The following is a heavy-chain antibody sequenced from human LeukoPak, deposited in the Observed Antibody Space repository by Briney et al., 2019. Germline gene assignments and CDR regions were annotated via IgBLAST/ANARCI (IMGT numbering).Heavy chain of an antibody. CDR2: IRSKANSYAT. CDR1: GFTFSGSA. Sequence: GGSLRLSCAASGFTFSGSAMHWVRQASGKGLEWVGRIRSKANSYATAYAASVKGRFTISRDDSKNTAYLQMNSLKTEDTAVYYCTRRGYDSSGYGSDYWGQGTLVTVSS. CDR3: TRRGYDSSGYGSDY. D-gene: IGHD3-22*01. J-gene: IGHJ4*02. V-gene: IGHV3-73*01.